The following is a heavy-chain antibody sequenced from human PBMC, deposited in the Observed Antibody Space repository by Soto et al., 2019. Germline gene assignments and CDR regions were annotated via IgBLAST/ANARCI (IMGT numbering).Heavy chain of an antibody. D-gene: IGHD3-22*01. CDR1: GYNLTNYG. CDR2: ISGYNGNT. V-gene: IGHV1-18*01. Sequence: QVQLVQSGAEVKKPGASVKVSCKASGYNLTNYGFTWVRQAPGQGLEWMGWISGYNGNTNYALDLQDRVTMTTDTSTRTAYMELRSLRYDDTAVYYCARVYDSTKGGAFDIWRQGTMVTVSS. J-gene: IGHJ3*02. CDR3: ARVYDSTKGGAFDI.